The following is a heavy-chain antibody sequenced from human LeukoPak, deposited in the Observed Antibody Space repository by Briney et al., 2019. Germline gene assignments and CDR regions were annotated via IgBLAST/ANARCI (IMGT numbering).Heavy chain of an antibody. V-gene: IGHV1-8*01. J-gene: IGHJ4*02. Sequence: ASVKVSCKASGYTFTSYDINWVRQATGQGLEWMGWMNPNSGNTGYAQKFQGGVTMTRNTSISTAYMELSSLRSEDTAVYYCARGETWGSSFDYWGQGTLVTVSS. CDR1: GYTFTSYD. CDR2: MNPNSGNT. CDR3: ARGETWGSSFDY. D-gene: IGHD7-27*01.